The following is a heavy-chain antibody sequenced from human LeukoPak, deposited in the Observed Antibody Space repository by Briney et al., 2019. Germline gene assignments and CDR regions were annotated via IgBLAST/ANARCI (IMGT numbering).Heavy chain of an antibody. J-gene: IGHJ4*02. V-gene: IGHV3-9*01. D-gene: IGHD6-19*01. Sequence: GGSLRLSCAASGFTFSSYAMHWVRQAPGKGLEWVSGISWNSGSIGYADSVKGRFTISRDNAKNSLYLQMNSLRAEDTALYYCAATPSGYSSGWYLRSAQGSMDYWGQGTLVTVSS. CDR2: ISWNSGSI. CDR1: GFTFSSYA. CDR3: AATPSGYSSGWYLRSAQGSMDY.